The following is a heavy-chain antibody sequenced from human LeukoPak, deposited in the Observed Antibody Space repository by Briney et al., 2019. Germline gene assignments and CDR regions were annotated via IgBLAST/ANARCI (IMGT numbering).Heavy chain of an antibody. CDR2: SNSDGSST. V-gene: IGHV3-74*01. CDR1: GFTFSSYW. Sequence: GGSLRLSCAASGFTFSSYWMHWVRQAPGKGLVWVSRSNSDGSSTAYADSVKGRFTISRDNAKNTLYLQMNSLRAEDTAVYYCARDKGIKRSFDIWGQGTLVTVYS. D-gene: IGHD5-18*01. CDR3: ARDKGIKRSFDI. J-gene: IGHJ3*02.